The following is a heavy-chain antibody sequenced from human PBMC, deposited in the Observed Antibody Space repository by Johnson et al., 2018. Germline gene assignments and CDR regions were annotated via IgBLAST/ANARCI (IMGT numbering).Heavy chain of an antibody. V-gene: IGHV4-39*02. CDR1: GGAIRSSSYY. CDR2: IFYSGST. CDR3: ARRNKQGLAQTYYGMDV. Sequence: QVQLVESGPGLGKPSETLSLTCTVSGGAIRSSSYYWVWIRRPPGKGLEWIGGIFYSGSTYYSPSLKIRVPISVDTSTNHFSLKGRPVTAPDTAVYYCARRNKQGLAQTYYGMDVWGQGTTVTVSS. D-gene: IGHD6-19*01. J-gene: IGHJ6*02.